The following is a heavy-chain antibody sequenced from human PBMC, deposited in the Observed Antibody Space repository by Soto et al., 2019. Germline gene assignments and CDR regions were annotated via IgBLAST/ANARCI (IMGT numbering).Heavy chain of an antibody. D-gene: IGHD5-12*01. Sequence: QVQLVESGGGVVQPGRSLRLSCAASGFTFSSYGMHWVRQAPGKGLEWVAVISHDGGKRYYADSVKGRFTISRDNSENTLYLKVNSLRPEDAAVYYCAKDRRGHSEGYNFGEHFQHWGQGTLVTVSS. CDR2: ISHDGGKR. CDR1: GFTFSSYG. CDR3: AKDRRGHSEGYNFGEHFQH. J-gene: IGHJ1*01. V-gene: IGHV3-30*18.